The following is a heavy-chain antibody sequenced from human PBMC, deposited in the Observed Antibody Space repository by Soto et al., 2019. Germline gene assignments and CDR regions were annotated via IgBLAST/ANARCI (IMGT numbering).Heavy chain of an antibody. CDR2: IYYSGST. CDR1: GGSISSYY. J-gene: IGHJ4*02. Sequence: SETLSLTCTVSGGSISSYYWSWIRQPPGKGLEWIGYIYYSGSTNYNPSLKSRVTISVDTSKNQFSLKLSSVTAADTAVYYCARPRGQGAPPAFFAYGGQGTLVPVSS. V-gene: IGHV4-59*01. CDR3: ARPRGQGAPPAFFAY. D-gene: IGHD1-26*01.